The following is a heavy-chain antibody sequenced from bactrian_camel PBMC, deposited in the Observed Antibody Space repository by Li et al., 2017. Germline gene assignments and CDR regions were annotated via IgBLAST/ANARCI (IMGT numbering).Heavy chain of an antibody. CDR1: GFKFNESG. V-gene: IGHV3S31*01. CDR2: IDTGNENP. CDR3: AAVPRGYGTWGTTEVNY. Sequence: EVQLVESGGGLAQPGGSLRLSCSASGFKFNESGMTWVRQAPGKEREAIAIIDTGNENPYYADSVKGRFAISRDNAENTLYLQMNSLKPEDTAMYCCAAVPRGYGTWGTTEVNYWGQGTQVTVS. J-gene: IGHJ4*01. D-gene: IGHD5*01.